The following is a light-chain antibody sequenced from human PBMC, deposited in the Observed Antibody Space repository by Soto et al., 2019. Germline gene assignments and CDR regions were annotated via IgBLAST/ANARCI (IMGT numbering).Light chain of an antibody. CDR3: SSYTSSSLYV. V-gene: IGLV2-14*01. Sequence: QSALTQPASVSGSPGQSITISCTGTSSDVGGYNYVSWYQQHPGKAPKLMIYDVSNRPSGVSNRFSGSKSGNTASLTISGXXXXXXXDXYCSSYTSSSLYVFGTGTKV. J-gene: IGLJ1*01. CDR1: SSDVGGYNY. CDR2: DVS.